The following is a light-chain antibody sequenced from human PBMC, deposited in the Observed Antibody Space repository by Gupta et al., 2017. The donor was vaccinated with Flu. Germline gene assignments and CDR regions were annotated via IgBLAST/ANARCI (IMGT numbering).Light chain of an antibody. Sequence: SALTQPRSVSRSPGQSVTISCTGTSSHVGGYNYVSWYQPHPGQAPKLMIYDVSKRAAGVPGRFSGSKSGNTASLTISGRQAEEEADYYCCSYAGSYTYVFGTGTKVTVL. CDR2: DVS. J-gene: IGLJ1*01. CDR1: SSHVGGYNY. CDR3: CSYAGSYTYV. V-gene: IGLV2-11*01.